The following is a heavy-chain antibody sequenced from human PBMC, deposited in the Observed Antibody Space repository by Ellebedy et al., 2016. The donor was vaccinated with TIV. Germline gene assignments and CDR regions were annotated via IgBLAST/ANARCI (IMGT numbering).Heavy chain of an antibody. Sequence: SDTLSLTXTVSGGSISSYYWSWIRQPAGKGPEWIGRINISGSTNYNPSLKSRVTMSVDTSKNQFSLKLSSVTAADTAVYYCARATSIVYFDYWGLGTLVTVSS. D-gene: IGHD3-9*01. CDR2: INISGST. CDR1: GGSISSYY. CDR3: ARATSIVYFDY. V-gene: IGHV4-4*07. J-gene: IGHJ4*02.